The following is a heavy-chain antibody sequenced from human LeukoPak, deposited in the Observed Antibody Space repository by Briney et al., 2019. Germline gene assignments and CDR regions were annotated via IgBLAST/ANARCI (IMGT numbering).Heavy chain of an antibody. CDR2: IWYDGSNK. J-gene: IGHJ4*02. Sequence: AGGSLRLSCAASGFTFSSYGMHWVRQAPGKGLEWVAVIWYDGSNKYYADSVKGRFTISRDNSKNTLYLQMNSLRAEDTAVYYCASGGDSSSPFDYWGQGTLVTVSS. D-gene: IGHD6-6*01. CDR1: GFTFSSYG. V-gene: IGHV3-33*01. CDR3: ASGGDSSSPFDY.